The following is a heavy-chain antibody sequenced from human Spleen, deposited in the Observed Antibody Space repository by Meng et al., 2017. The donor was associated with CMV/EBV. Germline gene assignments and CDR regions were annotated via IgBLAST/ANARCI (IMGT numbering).Heavy chain of an antibody. CDR1: FSFSVYW. Sequence: FSFSVYWIHWVRQGPGKGMVWVSRIHSDGSGTSYEDSVKGRFSISRDNAKKTVYLQMDSLRAEDTAVYYCARVRRDGYNYPYNWFDPWGQGTLVTVSS. V-gene: IGHV3-74*01. CDR2: IHSDGSGT. D-gene: IGHD5-24*01. J-gene: IGHJ5*02. CDR3: ARVRRDGYNYPYNWFDP.